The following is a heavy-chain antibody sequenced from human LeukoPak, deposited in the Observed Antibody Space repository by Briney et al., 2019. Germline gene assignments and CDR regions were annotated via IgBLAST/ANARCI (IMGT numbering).Heavy chain of an antibody. D-gene: IGHD2-21*01. Sequence: SETLSLTCAVSGDSISNTNWWSWVRPPPGKGLEWIGEIYHSGSTNYNPSLKSRVTISVDKSKNHFSLKLSSVTAADTALYYCARAIVVYRGHAFDVWGQGTMVTVFS. CDR2: IYHSGST. CDR3: ARAIVVYRGHAFDV. J-gene: IGHJ3*01. V-gene: IGHV4-4*02. CDR1: GDSISNTNW.